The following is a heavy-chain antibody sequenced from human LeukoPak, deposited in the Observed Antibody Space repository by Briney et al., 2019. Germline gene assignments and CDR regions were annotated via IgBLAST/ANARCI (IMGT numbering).Heavy chain of an antibody. D-gene: IGHD6-6*01. CDR1: GYTFTSYY. CDR3: ARDREYSSSLSSLYYMDV. J-gene: IGHJ6*03. CDR2: INPSGGST. Sequence: ASVQVSCKASGYTFTSYYMHWVRQAPGQGLEWMGIINPSGGSTSYAQKFQGRVTMTRDTSTSTVYMELSSLRSEDTAVYYCARDREYSSSLSSLYYMDVWGKGTTVTVSS. V-gene: IGHV1-46*01.